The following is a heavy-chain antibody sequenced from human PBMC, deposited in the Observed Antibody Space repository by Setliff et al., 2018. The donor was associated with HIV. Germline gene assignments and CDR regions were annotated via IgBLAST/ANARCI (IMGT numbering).Heavy chain of an antibody. D-gene: IGHD3-10*01. J-gene: IGHJ2*01. CDR2: IKSAIDGGTT. Sequence: GGSLRLSCAASGFTVSSNYMSWVRQAPGKGLEWVGRIKSAIDGGTTDYAAPVKGRFSISRDDSKNTVHLQMNSLKTEDTAVYYCAKGGFGEGGFCWYLDLWGRGTLVTVSS. CDR3: AKGGFGEGGFCWYLDL. V-gene: IGHV3-15*01. CDR1: GFTVSSNY.